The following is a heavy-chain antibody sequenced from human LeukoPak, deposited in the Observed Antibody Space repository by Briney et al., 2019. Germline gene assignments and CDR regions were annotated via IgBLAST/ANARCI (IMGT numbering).Heavy chain of an antibody. V-gene: IGHV3-48*02. CDR1: GFTFNNYG. J-gene: IGHJ4*02. D-gene: IGHD3-3*01. CDR2: IGTTTTAI. CDR3: ARVPRAIFGMGHHYFLN. Sequence: GGSLRLSCVGSGFTFNNYGMNWVRQAPGRGLEWIAYIGTTTTAIYYAGSVKGRFTISRDNVENSLYLQMNSLRDEDTAVYYCARVPRAIFGMGHHYFLNWGQGTLVTVSS.